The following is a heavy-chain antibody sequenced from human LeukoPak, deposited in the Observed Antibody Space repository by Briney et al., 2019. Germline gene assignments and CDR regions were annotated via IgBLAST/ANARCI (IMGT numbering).Heavy chain of an antibody. D-gene: IGHD2-2*01. V-gene: IGHV4-38-2*01. CDR3: ARQYDSYYYYYVDV. CDR1: GYSISNGYY. Sequence: SETLSLTCAVSGYSISNGYYWGWIRQPPGKGLEWIGSLYHSDSTYYNPSLKSRVTMSVDTSKNQFSLKLSFVTAVDTAVYYCARQYDSYYYYYVDVWGKGTTVTVSS. CDR2: LYHSDST. J-gene: IGHJ6*03.